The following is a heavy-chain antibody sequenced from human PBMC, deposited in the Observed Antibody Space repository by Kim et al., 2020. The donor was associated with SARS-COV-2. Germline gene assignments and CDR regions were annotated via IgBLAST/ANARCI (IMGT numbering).Heavy chain of an antibody. D-gene: IGHD1-26*01. CDR3: ARRGSGTFPGHFEF. J-gene: IGHJ4*02. CDR1: GFTFSSYG. V-gene: IGHV3-30*03. Sequence: GGSLRLSCAASGFTFSSYGMHWVRQAPGKGLEWVTIISYDGSNKFYAEFVKGRFSVSRDNTKNTVSLQMNSLRVEDTAIYYCARRGSGTFPGHFEFWGQGALGSVSS. CDR2: ISYDGSNK.